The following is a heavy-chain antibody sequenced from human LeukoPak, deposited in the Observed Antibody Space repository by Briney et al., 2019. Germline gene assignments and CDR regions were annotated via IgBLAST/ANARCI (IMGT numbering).Heavy chain of an antibody. J-gene: IGHJ4*02. D-gene: IGHD3-22*01. CDR3: ARGRRWRDSSGYYKIDY. Sequence: ASVKVSCKASGYTFTSYDINWVRQATGQGLEWMGWMNPNSGNTGYAQKFQGRVTMTRNTSISTAYMELSSLRSEDTAAYYCARGRRWRDSSGYYKIDYWGQGTLVTVSS. CDR1: GYTFTSYD. V-gene: IGHV1-8*01. CDR2: MNPNSGNT.